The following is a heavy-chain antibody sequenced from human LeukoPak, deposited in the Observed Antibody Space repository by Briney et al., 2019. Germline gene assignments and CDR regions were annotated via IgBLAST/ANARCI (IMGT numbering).Heavy chain of an antibody. CDR1: GGSISSGGYY. Sequence: SETLSLTCTVSGGSISSGGYYWSWIRQHPGKGLEWIGYIYYSGSTYYNPSLKSRVTISVDTSTNQFSLKLSSVTAADTAVYYCARDGKMDYYGMDVWGQGTTVTVSS. D-gene: IGHD5-24*01. CDR3: ARDGKMDYYGMDV. V-gene: IGHV4-31*03. CDR2: IYYSGST. J-gene: IGHJ6*02.